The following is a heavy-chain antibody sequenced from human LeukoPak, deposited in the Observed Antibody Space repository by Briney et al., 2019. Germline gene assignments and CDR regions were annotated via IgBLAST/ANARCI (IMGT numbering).Heavy chain of an antibody. CDR2: ISSSGTST. D-gene: IGHD4-11*01. J-gene: IGHJ4*02. V-gene: IGHV3-23*01. Sequence: GGSLRLSCAASGFTFSSYAMSWVRQAPGKGLEWVSGISSSGTSTYYADSVKGRFTISRDNSKNTLYLQMNSLRAEDTAVYYCAKDLRTTVVYFDYWGQGTLVTVSS. CDR1: GFTFSSYA. CDR3: AKDLRTTVVYFDY.